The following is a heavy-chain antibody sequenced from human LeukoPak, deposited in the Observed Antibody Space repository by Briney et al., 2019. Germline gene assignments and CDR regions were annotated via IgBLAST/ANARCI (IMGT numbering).Heavy chain of an antibody. CDR1: GGTFSSYA. J-gene: IGHJ4*02. CDR2: IIPIFGTA. Sequence: GASVKVSCKASGGTFSSYAISWVRQAPGQGLEWMGGIIPIFGTANYAQKFQGRVTITADESTSTAYMELSSLRSEDTAVYYCASTSWGSYYFDYWGQGTLVTVSS. D-gene: IGHD3-16*01. CDR3: ASTSWGSYYFDY. V-gene: IGHV1-69*13.